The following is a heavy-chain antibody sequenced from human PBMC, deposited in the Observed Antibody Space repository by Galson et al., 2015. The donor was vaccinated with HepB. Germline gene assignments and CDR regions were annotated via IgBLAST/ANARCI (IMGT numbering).Heavy chain of an antibody. J-gene: IGHJ6*02. CDR3: ASPRPDCSSTSCYQHAMTYGMDV. V-gene: IGHV1-18*04. Sequence: SVKVSCKASGYTFTSYGISWVRQAPGQGLEWMGWISAYNGNTNYAQKLQGRVTMTTDTSTSTAYMELRSLRSDDTAVYYCASPRPDCSSTSCYQHAMTYGMDVWGQGTTVTVSS. CDR2: ISAYNGNT. D-gene: IGHD2-2*01. CDR1: GYTFTSYG.